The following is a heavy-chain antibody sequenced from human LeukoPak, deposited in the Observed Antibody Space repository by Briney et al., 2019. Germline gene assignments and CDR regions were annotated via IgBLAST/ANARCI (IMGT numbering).Heavy chain of an antibody. V-gene: IGHV3-23*01. J-gene: IGHJ3*02. D-gene: IGHD4-11*01. Sequence: TGGSLRLSCAASGFTFSSYAMSWVRQAPGKGLEWVSAISGSSGTAYYADSVKGRFTISRDNAKNSLYLQMNSLRAEDTAVYYCASRLGYAFDIWGQGTMVTVSS. CDR2: ISGSSGTA. CDR1: GFTFSSYA. CDR3: ASRLGYAFDI.